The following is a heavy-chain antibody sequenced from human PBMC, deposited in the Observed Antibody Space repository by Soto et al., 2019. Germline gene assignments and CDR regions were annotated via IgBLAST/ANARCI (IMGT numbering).Heavy chain of an antibody. V-gene: IGHV4-30-2*01. J-gene: IGHJ4*02. D-gene: IGHD3-16*01. CDR2: IYHSGST. CDR3: AAGRRLFDY. Sequence: SETLSLTCAVSGGSISSGGYSWSWIRQPPGKGLEWIGYIYHSGSTYYNPSLKSRVTISVDRSKNQFSLKLSSVTAADTAVYYCAAGRRLFDYWGQGTLVTVSS. CDR1: GGSISSGGYS.